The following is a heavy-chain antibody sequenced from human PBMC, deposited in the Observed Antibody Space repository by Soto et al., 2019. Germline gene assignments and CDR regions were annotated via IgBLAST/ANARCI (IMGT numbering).Heavy chain of an antibody. Sequence: PSETLSLSGAVSGYSISSGYYWGWIRQPPGKGLEWIGSIYHSGSTYYNASLKSRVTISVDTSKNQFSLKLTSVTDADTAVYYCASGIDFYYAMDVWGQGTTVPVSS. CDR1: GYSISSGYY. CDR3: ASGIDFYYAMDV. CDR2: IYHSGST. J-gene: IGHJ6*01. V-gene: IGHV4-38-2*01.